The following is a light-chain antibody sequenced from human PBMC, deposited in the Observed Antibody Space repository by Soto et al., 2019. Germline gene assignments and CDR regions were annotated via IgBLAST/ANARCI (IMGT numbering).Light chain of an antibody. J-gene: IGLJ2*01. CDR1: SGDVGAFKY. Sequence: QSVLTQPPSASGAPGESVTISCTGSSGDVGAFKYVSWFQQFPCKAPKLIIYAVSERPSGVPGRFSVSKADNTASLTVSGLQADDEGIYCCRAYAGFNNLLFGGGTKLTVL. V-gene: IGLV2-8*01. CDR3: RAYAGFNNLL. CDR2: AVS.